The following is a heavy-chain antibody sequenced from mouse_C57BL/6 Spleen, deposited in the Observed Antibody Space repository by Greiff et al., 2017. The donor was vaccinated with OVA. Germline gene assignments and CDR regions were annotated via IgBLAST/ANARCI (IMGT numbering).Heavy chain of an antibody. CDR1: GYTFTSYW. CDR3: ARFNQGNYFDY. CDR2: IDPSDSET. Sequence: QVQLQQPGAELVRPGSSVKLSCKASGYTFTSYWMHWVKQRPIQGLEWIGNIDPSDSETHYNQKFKDKATLTVDKSSSTAYMQLSSLTSEVSAVDYCARFNQGNYFDYWGQGTTLTVSS. V-gene: IGHV1-52*01. D-gene: IGHD3-2*02. J-gene: IGHJ2*01.